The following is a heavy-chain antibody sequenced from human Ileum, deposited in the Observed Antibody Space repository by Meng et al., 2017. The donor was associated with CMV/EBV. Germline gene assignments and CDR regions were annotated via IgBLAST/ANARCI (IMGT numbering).Heavy chain of an antibody. CDR3: AKDVIGYQLLLGYYYYGMDV. CDR1: GFTFSSYA. CDR2: IYSGGSST. J-gene: IGHJ6*02. V-gene: IGHV3-23*03. Sequence: GGSLRLSCAASGFTFSSYAMSWVRQAPGKGLEWVSVIYSGGSSTYYADSVKGRFTISRDNSKNTLYLQMNSLRAEDTAVYYCAKDVIGYQLLLGYYYYGMDVWGQGTTVTVSS. D-gene: IGHD2-2*01.